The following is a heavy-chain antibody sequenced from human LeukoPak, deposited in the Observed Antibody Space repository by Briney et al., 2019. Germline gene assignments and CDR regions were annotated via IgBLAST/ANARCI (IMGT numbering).Heavy chain of an antibody. CDR2: IYYSGST. CDR1: GSSFSSYY. V-gene: IGHV4-59*01. CDR3: ARTGGIAAA. D-gene: IGHD6-13*01. Sequence: SETLSLTCTVSGSSFSSYYLSWIRQPPGKGLEWIGYIYYSGSTNYNPSLKSRVTMSVDTSKNQSSLKLSSVTAADTAVYYCARTGGIAAAWGQGTLVTVSS. J-gene: IGHJ4*02.